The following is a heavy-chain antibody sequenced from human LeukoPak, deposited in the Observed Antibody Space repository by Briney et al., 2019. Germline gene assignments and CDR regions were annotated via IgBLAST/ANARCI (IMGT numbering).Heavy chain of an antibody. Sequence: PGGSLRLSCTASGFIFGDYAMSWVRQAPGKGLQWLGFTGSKASGGTTEYAASVKGKFTISRDDSKSIAYLQMNSLKTDDTAVYYCARGGRGFDPWGQGTLVTVSS. D-gene: IGHD1-26*01. V-gene: IGHV3-49*04. CDR2: TGSKASGGTT. CDR3: ARGGRGFDP. J-gene: IGHJ5*02. CDR1: GFIFGDYA.